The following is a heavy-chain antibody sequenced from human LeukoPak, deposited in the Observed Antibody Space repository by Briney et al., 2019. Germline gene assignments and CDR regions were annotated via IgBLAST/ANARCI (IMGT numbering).Heavy chain of an antibody. CDR3: AGSGYYRYYFDY. V-gene: IGHV1-69*13. CDR2: IIPIFGTA. Sequence: SVKVSCKASGGTFSSYAISWVRQAPGQGLEWMGGIIPIFGTANYAQKFQGRVTITADESMSTAYMELSSLRSEDTAVYYCAGSGYYRYYFDYWGQGTLVTVSS. D-gene: IGHD3-22*01. CDR1: GGTFSSYA. J-gene: IGHJ4*02.